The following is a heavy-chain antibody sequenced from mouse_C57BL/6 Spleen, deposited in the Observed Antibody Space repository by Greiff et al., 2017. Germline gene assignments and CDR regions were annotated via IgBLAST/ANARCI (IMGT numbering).Heavy chain of an antibody. CDR2: IYPGGGYT. J-gene: IGHJ4*01. D-gene: IGHD6-1*01. Sequence: QVQLKQSGAELVRPGTSVKMSCKASGYTFTNYWIGWAKQRPGHGLEWIGDIYPGGGYTNYNEKFKGKATLTADKSSSTAYMQFSSLTSEDSAIYYCARRAPSDDEPKVGYAMDYWGQGTSVTVSS. CDR1: GYTFTNYW. V-gene: IGHV1-63*01. CDR3: ARRAPSDDEPKVGYAMDY.